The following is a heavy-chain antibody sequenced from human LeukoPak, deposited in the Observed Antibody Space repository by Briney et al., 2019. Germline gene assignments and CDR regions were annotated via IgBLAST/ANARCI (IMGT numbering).Heavy chain of an antibody. CDR3: ARGTYYYDSSGYH. CDR2: IYYSGST. CDR1: GGSISSYY. Sequence: SETLSLTCTVSGGSISSYYWSWIRQPPGKGLEWIGYIYYSGSTNYNPSLKSRVTISVDTSKNQFSLKLSSVTAADTAVYYCARGTYYYDSSGYHWGQGTLVTVFS. D-gene: IGHD3-22*01. J-gene: IGHJ5*02. V-gene: IGHV4-59*01.